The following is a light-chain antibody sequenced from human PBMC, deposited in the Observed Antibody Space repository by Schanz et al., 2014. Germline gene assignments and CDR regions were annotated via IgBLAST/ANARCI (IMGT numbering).Light chain of an antibody. Sequence: DIVLTQSPDSLAVSLGERATINCKSSQSVLYNYNNKNYLAWYQQKPXQTPKVLIYWASTREXXVPDRFSGSGSGXDFTLTISSLQSEDFVVXYCQQYNNWPPMYTFGXXTKLEI. CDR2: WAS. CDR3: QQYNNWPPMYT. J-gene: IGKJ2*01. CDR1: QSVLYNYNNKNY. V-gene: IGKV4-1*01.